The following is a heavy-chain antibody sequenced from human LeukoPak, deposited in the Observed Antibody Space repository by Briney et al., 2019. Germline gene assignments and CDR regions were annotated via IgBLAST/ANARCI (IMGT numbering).Heavy chain of an antibody. CDR2: INPSGGST. CDR1: GYTFTSYY. D-gene: IGHD3-22*01. V-gene: IGHV1-46*01. J-gene: IGHJ4*02. Sequence: ASVKVSCKASGYTFTSYYMHWVRQAPGQGLEWMGIINPSGGSTSYAQKFQGRVTMTRDTSTSTVYMELSSLRSEDKAVYYCARRGAKDDSSGYLDYWGQGTLVTVSS. CDR3: ARRGAKDDSSGYLDY.